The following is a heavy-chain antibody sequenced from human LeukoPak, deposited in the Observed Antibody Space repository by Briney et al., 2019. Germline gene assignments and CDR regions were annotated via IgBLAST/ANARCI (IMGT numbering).Heavy chain of an antibody. CDR2: ITSSSTNI. CDR3: AREMLAAVAAQS. CDR1: GFTFSSYS. V-gene: IGHV3-21*01. D-gene: IGHD6-19*01. Sequence: GGSLRLSCGASGFTFSSYSMNWVRQAPGKGLEWVSSITSSSTNIYYADSVKGRLTISRDNAKNSLYLQMNSLRAEDTAVYYCAREMLAAVAAQSWGQGTLVTVSS. J-gene: IGHJ5*02.